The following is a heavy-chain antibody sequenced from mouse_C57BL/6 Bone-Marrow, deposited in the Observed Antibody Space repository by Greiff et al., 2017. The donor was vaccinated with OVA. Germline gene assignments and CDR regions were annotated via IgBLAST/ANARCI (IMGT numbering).Heavy chain of an antibody. CDR3: ARGEYDYDAMEY. CDR1: GYTFTDYY. Sequence: QVQLQQSGAELVKPGASVKISCTASGYTFTDYYIHWVKQKPGQGLEWIGKIGPGSGSTYYHEKFKGKATLTADNSSSTAYMQLSSLTSEDSAVYYCARGEYDYDAMEYWGQGTSVTVSS. D-gene: IGHD2-10*02. V-gene: IGHV1-77*01. CDR2: IGPGSGST. J-gene: IGHJ4*01.